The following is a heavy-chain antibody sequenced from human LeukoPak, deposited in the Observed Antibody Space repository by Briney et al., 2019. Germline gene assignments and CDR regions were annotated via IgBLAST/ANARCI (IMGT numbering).Heavy chain of an antibody. Sequence: KPSETLSLTCAVYGGSFSGYYWSWIRQAPGKGLEWIGEINHSGNTNYNPSLKSRVTISLDTSKNQFSLKLSSVTAADTAVYYCVRHGDSTSWVDYWGQGTLVTVPS. CDR2: INHSGNT. V-gene: IGHV4-34*01. D-gene: IGHD6-13*01. J-gene: IGHJ4*02. CDR1: GGSFSGYY. CDR3: VRHGDSTSWVDY.